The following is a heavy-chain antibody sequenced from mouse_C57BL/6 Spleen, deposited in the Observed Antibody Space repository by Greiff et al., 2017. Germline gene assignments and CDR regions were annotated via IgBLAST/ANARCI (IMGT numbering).Heavy chain of an antibody. CDR1: GYTFTGYW. V-gene: IGHV1-9*01. Sequence: QVQLQQSGAELMTPGASVKLSCKATGYTFTGYWIEWVKQRPGHGLEWIGEILPGSGSTTYNEKFKGKATFTADTSSTTAYRELSSLTTEDSAIYYCARIRHYDGYNSYAMDYWGQGTSVTVSS. CDR3: ARIRHYDGYNSYAMDY. CDR2: ILPGSGST. J-gene: IGHJ4*01. D-gene: IGHD2-3*01.